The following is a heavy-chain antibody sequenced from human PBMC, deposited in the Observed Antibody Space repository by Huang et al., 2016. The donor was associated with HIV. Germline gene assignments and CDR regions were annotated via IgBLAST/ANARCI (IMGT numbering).Heavy chain of an antibody. CDR2: IKHSGTT. CDR3: VRCPGYYFEPSRYFDAFDI. V-gene: IGHV4-34*02. Sequence: VQLQQWGASLLKPSETLSLTCAVSGGTFTGYFWGWVRQAPGKGLEWIAEIKHSGTTAYHPSLKSRVSMSVDVSNNQFSLSLKSVTAADTAVYFCVRCPGYYFEPSRYFDAFDIWGPGTMVTVS. CDR1: GGTFTGYF. D-gene: IGHD3-22*01. J-gene: IGHJ3*02.